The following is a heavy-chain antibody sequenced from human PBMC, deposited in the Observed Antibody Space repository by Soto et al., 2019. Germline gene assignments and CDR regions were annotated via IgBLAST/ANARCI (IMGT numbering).Heavy chain of an antibody. D-gene: IGHD6-13*01. CDR3: RRSSRFGTDV. CDR1: GGSFSGYY. CDR2: ISDSGST. J-gene: IGHJ6*02. Sequence: PSETLSLTCAVYGGSFSGYYWSWIRPPPGKGLEWIGEISDSGSTNYNPSLKSRVTISVDTSKNQFSLKLTSVTAADTAVYYCRRSSRFGTDVWGQGTAVTVSS. V-gene: IGHV4-34*01.